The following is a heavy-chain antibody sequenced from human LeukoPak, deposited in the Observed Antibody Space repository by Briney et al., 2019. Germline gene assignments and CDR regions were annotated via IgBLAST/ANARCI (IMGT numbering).Heavy chain of an antibody. Sequence: GGSLRLSCTASGFTFSAYAMMWVRQAPGKGLEWVSAISGSGGSTYYADSVKGRFTISRDNSKNTLYLQMNSLRAEDTAVYYCAKDYYDSSGYSYAFDIWGQGTMVTVSS. D-gene: IGHD3-22*01. CDR3: AKDYYDSSGYSYAFDI. V-gene: IGHV3-23*01. CDR2: ISGSGGST. CDR1: GFTFSAYA. J-gene: IGHJ3*02.